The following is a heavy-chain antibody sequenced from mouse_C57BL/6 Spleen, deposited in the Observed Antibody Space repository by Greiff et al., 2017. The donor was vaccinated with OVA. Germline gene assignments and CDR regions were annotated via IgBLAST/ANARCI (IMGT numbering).Heavy chain of an antibody. CDR3: ARSTDAMDY. CDR1: GFTFSSYG. V-gene: IGHV5-6*01. Sequence: EVQRVESGGDLVKPGGSLKLSCAASGFTFSSYGMSWVRQTPDKRLEWVATISSGGSYTYYPDSVKGRFTISRDNAKNTLYLQMSSLKSEDTAMYYCARSTDAMDYWGQGTSVTVSS. D-gene: IGHD1-1*01. CDR2: ISSGGSYT. J-gene: IGHJ4*01.